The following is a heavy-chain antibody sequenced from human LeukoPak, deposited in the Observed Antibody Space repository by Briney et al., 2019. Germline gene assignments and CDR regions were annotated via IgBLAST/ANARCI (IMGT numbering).Heavy chain of an antibody. CDR2: IDWDDDK. J-gene: IGHJ3*02. CDR3: ARTYGSGSWGAFDI. D-gene: IGHD3-10*01. Sequence: SGPALGKPTQTLTLTCTFSGFSLSTSGMRVSLIRQPPGKALEGLARIDWDDDKFYSTSLKTRLTISKDTSKNQVVLTMTNMDPVDTPTYYCARTYGSGSWGAFDIWGQGTMVTVSS. CDR1: GFSLSTSGMR. V-gene: IGHV2-70*04.